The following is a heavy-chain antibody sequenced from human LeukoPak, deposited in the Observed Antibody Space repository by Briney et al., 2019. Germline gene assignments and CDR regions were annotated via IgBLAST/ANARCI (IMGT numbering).Heavy chain of an antibody. V-gene: IGHV3-30*02. D-gene: IGHD3-10*01. CDR2: IRYDGSNK. CDR3: AKDISARQLLWFGELFGGNAFDI. J-gene: IGHJ3*02. Sequence: PGGSLRLSCAASGFTFSSYGMHWVRQAPGKGLEWVAFIRYDGSNKYYADSVKGRFTISRDNAKNSLYLQMNSLRAEDTALYYCAKDISARQLLWFGELFGGNAFDIWGQGTMVTVSS. CDR1: GFTFSSYG.